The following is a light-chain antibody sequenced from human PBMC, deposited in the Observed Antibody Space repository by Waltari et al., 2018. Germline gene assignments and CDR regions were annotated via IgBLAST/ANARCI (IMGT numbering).Light chain of an antibody. Sequence: QLVLTQSPSASASLGASVTLTCTLSSGPSTYALAWHQHQPDKGPRSLMKVDSGGSYPKGDGISDRFSGSSSGTERYLTISSLQSDDEADYYCQTWVTGIRVIFGGGTKLTVL. CDR3: QTWVTGIRVI. J-gene: IGLJ2*01. CDR2: VDSGGSY. CDR1: SGPSTYA. V-gene: IGLV4-69*01.